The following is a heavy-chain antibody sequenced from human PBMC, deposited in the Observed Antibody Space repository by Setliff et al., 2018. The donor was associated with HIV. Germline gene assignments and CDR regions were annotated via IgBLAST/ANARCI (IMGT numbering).Heavy chain of an antibody. J-gene: IGHJ5*02. CDR1: GGSISSYY. D-gene: IGHD3-16*01. Sequence: PSETLSLTCTVSGGSISSYYWSWIRQPPGKGLEWIGSIYYSGATYYKPSLKSRLTIAIDTSKNQFSLKLRSVTAADTAVYYCAKRTFGSGRLDPWGQGTLVTVSS. CDR2: IYYSGAT. CDR3: AKRTFGSGRLDP. V-gene: IGHV4-59*05.